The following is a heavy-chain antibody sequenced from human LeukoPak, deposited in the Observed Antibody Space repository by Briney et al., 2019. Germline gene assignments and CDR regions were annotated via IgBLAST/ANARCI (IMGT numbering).Heavy chain of an antibody. Sequence: GESLKISCKGSGYSFTNYWIAWVRQMPGKGLEWMGIIYPGDSDTRYSPSFQGQVTISADKSITTAYLQWSSLKASDTAMYYCARHRDCTNGMCYKIDYWGQGTLVTVSS. V-gene: IGHV5-51*01. J-gene: IGHJ4*02. D-gene: IGHD2-8*01. CDR1: GYSFTNYW. CDR3: ARHRDCTNGMCYKIDY. CDR2: IYPGDSDT.